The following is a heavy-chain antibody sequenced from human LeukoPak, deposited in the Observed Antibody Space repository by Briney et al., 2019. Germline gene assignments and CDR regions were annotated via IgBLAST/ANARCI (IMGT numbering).Heavy chain of an antibody. Sequence: PSETLSLTCTVSGASIRTYYWSWIRQPPGKGLEWIGYIYYSGSTNYNPSLKSRVTISVDTSKNQFSLKLSSVTAADTAVYYCARARRRYYGSGSYFFDYWGQGTLVTVSS. CDR2: IYYSGST. CDR1: GASIRTYY. CDR3: ARARRRYYGSGSYFFDY. D-gene: IGHD3-10*01. V-gene: IGHV4-59*01. J-gene: IGHJ4*02.